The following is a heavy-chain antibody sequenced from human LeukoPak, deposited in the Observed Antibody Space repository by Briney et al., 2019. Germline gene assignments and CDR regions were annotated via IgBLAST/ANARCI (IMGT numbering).Heavy chain of an antibody. J-gene: IGHJ4*02. CDR1: GFTFSSYA. Sequence: VGSPKLSCSASGFTFSSYAMSLVRQAPGEGLEGGSTICGCGGSTYSPDPVKGRFTMYRDNSKNTVYMQMNSLRAEDTAVYYCAKDKPLGGMNGWYYFDYWGQGTLVTVSS. D-gene: IGHD3-9*01. CDR3: AKDKPLGGMNGWYYFDY. V-gene: IGHV3-23*01. CDR2: ICGCGGST.